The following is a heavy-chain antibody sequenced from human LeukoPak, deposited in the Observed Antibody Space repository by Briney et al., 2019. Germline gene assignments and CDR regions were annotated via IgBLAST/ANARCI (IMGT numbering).Heavy chain of an antibody. CDR3: VGYCSSTSCSPSNDY. CDR1: GGTFSSYA. Sequence: ASVKVSCKASGGTFSSYAISWVRQAPGQGLEWMGGIIPICGTANYAQKFQGRVTLTADKSTSTAYIELSSLRSEDTAVYYCVGYCSSTSCSPSNDYWGQGTLVTVSS. V-gene: IGHV1-69*06. CDR2: IIPICGTA. D-gene: IGHD2-2*01. J-gene: IGHJ4*02.